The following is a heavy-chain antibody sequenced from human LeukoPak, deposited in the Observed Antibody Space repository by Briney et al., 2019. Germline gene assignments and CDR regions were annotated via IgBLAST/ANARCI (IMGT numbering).Heavy chain of an antibody. CDR2: INHSGST. D-gene: IGHD6-13*01. J-gene: IGHJ4*02. Sequence: SETLSLTCAVYGGSFSGYYWSWIRQPPGKGLEWIGEINHSGSTNYDPSLKSRVTISVDTSKNQFSLKLSSVTAADTAVYYCARVLIAAAGTVDPFDYWGQGTLVTVSS. CDR1: GGSFSGYY. V-gene: IGHV4-34*01. CDR3: ARVLIAAAGTVDPFDY.